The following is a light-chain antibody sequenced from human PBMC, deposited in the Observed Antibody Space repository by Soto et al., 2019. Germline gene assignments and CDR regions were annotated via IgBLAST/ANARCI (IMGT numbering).Light chain of an antibody. J-gene: IGLJ3*02. CDR1: KLGDKY. CDR2: QDT. Sequence: SYELIQPPSVSVSPGQTASITCSGDKLGDKYACWYQQKPGQSPVLVIYQDTRRPSGIPERFSGSNSGNTATLTISGTQAMYEADYYCQAWDSITVVFGGGTKVTVL. CDR3: QAWDSITVV. V-gene: IGLV3-1*01.